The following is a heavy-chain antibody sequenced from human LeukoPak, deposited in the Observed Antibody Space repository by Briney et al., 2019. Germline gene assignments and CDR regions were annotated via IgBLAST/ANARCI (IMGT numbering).Heavy chain of an antibody. J-gene: IGHJ3*01. CDR2: ISFDGSDQ. D-gene: IGHD3/OR15-3a*01. CDR1: GFTSSGYA. V-gene: IGHV3-30*04. Sequence: PGGSLRLSCAASGFTSSGYAVHWVRQGPGKGLDWVAVISFDGSDQYYADSVEGRFTISRDDAKNSLYLQMNSLRAEDTAVYYCVRDWTYAFDLWGQGTMVTVSS. CDR3: VRDWTYAFDL.